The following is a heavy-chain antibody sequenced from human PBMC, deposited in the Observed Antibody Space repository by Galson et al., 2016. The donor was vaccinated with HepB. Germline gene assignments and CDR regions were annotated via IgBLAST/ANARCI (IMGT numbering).Heavy chain of an antibody. V-gene: IGHV1-18*04. CDR1: GYTLTTYS. CDR2: LSAYNGNT. D-gene: IGHD2-2*03. J-gene: IGHJ5*02. Sequence: SVKVSCKASGYTLTTYSISWVRQALGQGLEWMGWLSAYNGNTNYSQNLQGRVTMTTDTSTGTAYMELRSLRSDDTAVYYCAGSPRSWFDRWGQGTLITVSS. CDR3: AGSPRSWFDR.